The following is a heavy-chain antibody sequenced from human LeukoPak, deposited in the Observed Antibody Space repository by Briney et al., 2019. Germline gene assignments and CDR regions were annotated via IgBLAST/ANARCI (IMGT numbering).Heavy chain of an antibody. CDR2: INPSGGST. CDR3: ARATVTFDY. D-gene: IGHD4-23*01. CDR1: GYTFITYY. V-gene: IGHV1-46*01. Sequence: ASVKVSCKASGYTFITYYMHWVRQAPGQGLEWMGMINPSGGSTTYAQTFQGGATMTRDTSTSTVYMQLSSLRSEDTAVYFCARATVTFDYWGQGTLVTVSS. J-gene: IGHJ4*02.